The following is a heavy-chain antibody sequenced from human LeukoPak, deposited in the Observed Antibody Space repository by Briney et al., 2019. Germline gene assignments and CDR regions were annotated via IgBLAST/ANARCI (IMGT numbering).Heavy chain of an antibody. CDR3: ASKVYCGGDCYSGVDY. V-gene: IGHV3-74*01. CDR1: GFTFSSYW. CDR2: INREGSST. Sequence: GGSLRLYCAASGFTFSSYWMHWVRQAPGKGLVWVSPINREGSSTGYADSVKGRFTISRDNAKNTLYLQMNSLRAEDTAVYYCASKVYCGGDCYSGVDYWGQGTLVTVSS. J-gene: IGHJ4*02. D-gene: IGHD2-21*01.